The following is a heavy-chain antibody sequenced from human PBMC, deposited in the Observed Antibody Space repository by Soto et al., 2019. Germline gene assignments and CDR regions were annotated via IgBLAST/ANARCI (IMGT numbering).Heavy chain of an antibody. CDR2: IIPILGIA. J-gene: IGHJ5*02. Sequence: SVKVSCKASGGTFSSYTISWVRQAPGQGLEWMGRIIPILGIANYAQKFQGRVTITADKSTSTAYMELSSLRSEDTAVYYCARGGPYYYDSSGYLTLQLWFDPWGQGTLVTVSS. D-gene: IGHD3-22*01. CDR1: GGTFSSYT. V-gene: IGHV1-69*02. CDR3: ARGGPYYYDSSGYLTLQLWFDP.